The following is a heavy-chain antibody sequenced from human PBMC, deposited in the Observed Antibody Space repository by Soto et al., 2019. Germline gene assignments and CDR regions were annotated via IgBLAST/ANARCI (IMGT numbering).Heavy chain of an antibody. D-gene: IGHD4-17*01. CDR3: ARVGPYYGDYGNFDS. V-gene: IGHV1-69*08. Sequence: QVQLVQSGAEVKKPGSSVKVSCRASGGTFSGYTLSWIRQAPGQGLEWMGRIIPMYDSLNYAQKFQGRVTIPADKSTSTTFMELSSLRSEDTAVYFCARVGPYYGDYGNFDSWGQGTLFTVS. J-gene: IGHJ4*02. CDR1: GGTFSGYT. CDR2: IIPMYDSL.